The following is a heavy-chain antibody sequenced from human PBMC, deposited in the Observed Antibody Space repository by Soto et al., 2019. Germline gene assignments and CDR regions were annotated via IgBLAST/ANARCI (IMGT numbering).Heavy chain of an antibody. CDR2: IYSDGTT. CDR3: SRVGCSNSKCYTRGMDV. D-gene: IGHD2-2*01. CDR1: GGSISGYY. V-gene: IGHV4-4*07. Sequence: KPSETLSLTCTVSGGSISGYYWSWVRQPAGKGLEWVGRIYSDGTTNYSPSLKSRVTMSLDTSKDQFSLHLNSVTAADTAVYYCSRVGCSNSKCYTRGMDVWGQGTTVTVSS. J-gene: IGHJ6*02.